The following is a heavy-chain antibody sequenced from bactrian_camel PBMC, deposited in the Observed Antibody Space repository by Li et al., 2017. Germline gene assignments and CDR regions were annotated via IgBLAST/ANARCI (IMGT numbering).Heavy chain of an antibody. CDR3: NGRFGTDDTLYDH. V-gene: IGHV3S1*01. J-gene: IGHJ4*01. Sequence: HVQLVESGGDLVQPGGSLTLSCTASGFTFSGYWMYWVRQTPAKGLEWVSGVASNGGSTEYADSIVGRFFISRDNSKRTLWLQMNNLKSEDTARCYCNGRFGTDDTLYDHWGQGTQVTVS. CDR1: GFTFSGYW. CDR2: VASNGGST. D-gene: IGHD1*01.